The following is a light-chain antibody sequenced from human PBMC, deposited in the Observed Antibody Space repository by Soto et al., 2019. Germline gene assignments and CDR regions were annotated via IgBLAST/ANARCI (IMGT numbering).Light chain of an antibody. V-gene: IGKV3-20*01. CDR1: QSVSSSY. Sequence: EIVLTQSPGTLSLSPGERATLSCRASQSVSSSYLAWYQQKPGQAPRLLIYGASSRATGIPDRYSGSVCGTDFTLTISILEPEDFAVYYCQQYGSSPPKYTFGQGTKLEIK. CDR2: GAS. CDR3: QQYGSSPPKYT. J-gene: IGKJ2*01.